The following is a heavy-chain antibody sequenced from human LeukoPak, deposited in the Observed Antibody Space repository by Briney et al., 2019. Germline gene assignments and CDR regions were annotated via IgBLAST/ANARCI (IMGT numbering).Heavy chain of an antibody. CDR3: ASDSGGRRDAFNI. CDR2: INHSGST. D-gene: IGHD2-21*01. CDR1: GGSFSGYY. J-gene: IGHJ3*02. Sequence: SETLSLTCAVYGGSFSGYYWSWIRQPPGKGLEWIGEINHSGSTNYNPSLKSRVTISVDTSKNQFSLKLTSVTAADTAVYYCASDSGGRRDAFNIWGQGTMVTVSS. V-gene: IGHV4-34*01.